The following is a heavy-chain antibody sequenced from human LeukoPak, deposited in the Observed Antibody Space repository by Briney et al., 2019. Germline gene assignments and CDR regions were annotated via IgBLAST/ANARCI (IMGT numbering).Heavy chain of an antibody. CDR2: ISSSSSTI. Sequence: GGSLRLSCAASGFTFSNAWMNWVRQAPGKGLEWVSYISSSSSTIYYADSVKGRFTISRDNAKNSLYLQMNSLRAEDTAVYYCARDFGWLQLGWGQGTLVTVSS. D-gene: IGHD5-24*01. V-gene: IGHV3-48*01. CDR3: ARDFGWLQLG. CDR1: GFTFSNAW. J-gene: IGHJ4*02.